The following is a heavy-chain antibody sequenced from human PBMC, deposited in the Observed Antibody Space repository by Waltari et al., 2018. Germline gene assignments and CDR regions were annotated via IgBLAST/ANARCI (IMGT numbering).Heavy chain of an antibody. CDR2: RIPILGTP. CDR3: SRRQIGGPLDP. CDR1: GDTFGRFA. V-gene: IGHV1-69*12. Sequence: QVHLVQSGAEVKKPGSSVKVSCKASGDTFGRFAIAWVRQAPGQGLEWMGGRIPILGTPNYAQEVQGRLTITADESANTVYMELGSLRPDYTAVYFCSRRQIGGPLDPWGQGTLVTVSS. D-gene: IGHD1-1*01. J-gene: IGHJ5*01.